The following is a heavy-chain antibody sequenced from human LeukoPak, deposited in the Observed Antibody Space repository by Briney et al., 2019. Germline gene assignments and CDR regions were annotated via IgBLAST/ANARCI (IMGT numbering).Heavy chain of an antibody. CDR3: ARGYYDFWSGYYLSSLDY. CDR1: GGSISSGDYY. V-gene: IGHV4-30-4*08. Sequence: SETLSLTCTVSGGSISSGDYYWSWIRQPPGKGLEWIGYIYYSGSTYYNPSLKSRVTISVDTSKNQFSLKLSSVTAADTAVYYCARGYYDFWSGYYLSSLDYWGQGTLVTVSS. J-gene: IGHJ4*02. D-gene: IGHD3-3*01. CDR2: IYYSGST.